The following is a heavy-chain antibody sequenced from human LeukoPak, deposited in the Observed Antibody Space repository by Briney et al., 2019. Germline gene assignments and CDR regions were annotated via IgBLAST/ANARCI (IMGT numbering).Heavy chain of an antibody. D-gene: IGHD5-18*01. CDR3: ASLLGPLSYNFGFARDY. CDR2: IYHSGRT. J-gene: IGHJ4*01. CDR1: GGSISSYY. V-gene: IGHV4-59*12. Sequence: SETLSLTCTVSGGSISSYYWSWIRQPPGKGLEWIGEIYHSGRTNYKASLKSRVTISLDKSKNQFSLKLTSVTAADTAVYYCASLLGPLSYNFGFARDYWGQGTLVTVSS.